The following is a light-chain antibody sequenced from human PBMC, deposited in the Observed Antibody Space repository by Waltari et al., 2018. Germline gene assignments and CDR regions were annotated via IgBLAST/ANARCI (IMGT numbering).Light chain of an antibody. V-gene: IGKV3-15*01. CDR1: RHIGGR. Sequence: MTQSPDTLSMSAGESVTLSCRASRHIGGRLAWYQQKAGQAPRPLFYHASTRATGVADRFSAAGSGTDFTLTISSLRSEDSAVYYCQQYNDWPPYTFGQGTKLE. CDR2: HAS. J-gene: IGKJ2*01. CDR3: QQYNDWPPYT.